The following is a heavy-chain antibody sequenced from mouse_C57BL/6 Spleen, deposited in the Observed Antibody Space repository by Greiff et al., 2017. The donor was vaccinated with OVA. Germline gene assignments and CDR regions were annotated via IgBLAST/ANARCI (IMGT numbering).Heavy chain of an antibody. J-gene: IGHJ3*01. CDR2: ISSGSSTI. CDR3: ARQGTYYSNYGAY. D-gene: IGHD2-5*01. CDR1: GFTFSDYG. Sequence: EVKVVESGGGLVKPGGSLKLSCAASGFTFSDYGMHWVRQAPEKGLEWVAYISSGSSTIYYADTVKGRFTISRDNAKNTLFLQMTSLRSKDTAMYYCARQGTYYSNYGAYWGQGTLVTVSA. V-gene: IGHV5-17*01.